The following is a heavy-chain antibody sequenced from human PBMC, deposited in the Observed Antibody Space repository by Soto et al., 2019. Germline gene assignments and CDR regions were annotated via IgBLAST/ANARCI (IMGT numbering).Heavy chain of an antibody. D-gene: IGHD4-17*01. J-gene: IGHJ4*02. Sequence: GGSLRLSCAASGFTFNIYAMSWVRQAPGKGLEWVSAISGSGGGTYYADSVEGRFTISRDNSNNTLYLQMNSLRAEDTAVYYCAKTTYGFDYWGQGTLVTVSS. V-gene: IGHV3-23*01. CDR1: GFTFNIYA. CDR3: AKTTYGFDY. CDR2: ISGSGGGT.